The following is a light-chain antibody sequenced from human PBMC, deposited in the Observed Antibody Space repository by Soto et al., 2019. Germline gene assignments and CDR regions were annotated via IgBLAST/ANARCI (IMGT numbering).Light chain of an antibody. CDR1: QAVYSSL. Sequence: ETVLTKSPGTLSLSPGEGATLSCRATQAVYSSLLAWYQQKPGQAPRLLIYGASSRATGIPDRFSGSGSGTDFTLSICRLEVEDFAVYHCQQYGNAPITFGQGTRLEVK. CDR2: GAS. V-gene: IGKV3-20*01. CDR3: QQYGNAPIT. J-gene: IGKJ5*01.